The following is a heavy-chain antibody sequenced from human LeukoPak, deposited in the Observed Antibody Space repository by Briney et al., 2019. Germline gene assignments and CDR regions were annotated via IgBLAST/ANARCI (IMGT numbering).Heavy chain of an antibody. J-gene: IGHJ4*02. V-gene: IGHV3-74*01. D-gene: IGHD3-10*01. CDR1: GSTFSSYW. CDR3: ARESSSGSYYNYYFDY. CDR2: INSDGSST. Sequence: GGSLRLSCAASGSTFSSYWMHWVRQAPGKGLVWVSRINSDGSSTSYADSVKGRFTISRDNAKNTLYLQMNSLRAEDTAVYYCARESSSGSYYNYYFDYWGQGTLVTVSS.